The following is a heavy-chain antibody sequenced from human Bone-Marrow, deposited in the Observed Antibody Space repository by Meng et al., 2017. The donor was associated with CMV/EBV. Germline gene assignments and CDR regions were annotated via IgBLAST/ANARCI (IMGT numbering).Heavy chain of an antibody. J-gene: IGHJ6*02. CDR3: ARDGDSPSPSYYYYGMDV. D-gene: IGHD7-27*01. V-gene: IGHV3-21*01. Sequence: GESLKISCAASGFNFGAYNMNWVRQAPGKGLEWVSSISSSSSYIYYADSVKGRFTISRDNAKNSLYLQMNSLRVEDTAVYYCARDGDSPSPSYYYYGMDVWGQGTTVTVSS. CDR2: ISSSSSYI. CDR1: GFNFGAYN.